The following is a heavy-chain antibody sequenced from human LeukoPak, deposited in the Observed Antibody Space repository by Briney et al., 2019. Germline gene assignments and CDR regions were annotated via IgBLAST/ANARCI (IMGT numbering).Heavy chain of an antibody. CDR2: IYYSGRT. J-gene: IGHJ5*02. D-gene: IGHD3-10*01. CDR1: GGSISSISHY. CDR3: ARHRYFFGSGSYEVDWFDP. V-gene: IGHV4-39*01. Sequence: PSETLSLTCTVPGGSISSISHYWGWIRQPPGNGLEWLGCIYYSGRTNYNPSLKSRVTISADTSKNQFSLKLTSETAADTAVYYCARHRYFFGSGSYEVDWFDPWGQGTLATVFS.